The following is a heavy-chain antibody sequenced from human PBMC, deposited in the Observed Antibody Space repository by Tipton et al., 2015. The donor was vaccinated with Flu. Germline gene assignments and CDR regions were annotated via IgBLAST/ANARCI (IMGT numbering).Heavy chain of an antibody. CDR1: GGPISSYY. V-gene: IGHV4-59*01. J-gene: IGHJ3*02. CDR3: ARDRHSGSYYENDAFDI. CDR2: IYYSGST. D-gene: IGHD1-26*01. Sequence: TLSLTCTVSGGPISSYYWSWIRQPPGKGLEWIGYIYYSGSTNYNPSLKSRVTIAVDTSRNQFSLKLSSVTAANTAVYYCARDRHSGSYYENDAFDIWDQETIVTVSS.